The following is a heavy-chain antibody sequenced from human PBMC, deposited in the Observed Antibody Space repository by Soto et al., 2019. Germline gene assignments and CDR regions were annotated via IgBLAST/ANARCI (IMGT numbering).Heavy chain of an antibody. J-gene: IGHJ6*03. Sequence: SETLSLTCTVSGGSIGSSSYYWGWIRQPPGKGLEWIGSIYYSGSTYYNPSLKSRVTISVDTSKNQFSLKLSSVTAADTAVYYCARPPPGYCSGGSCYLYYMDVWGKGTTVTVSS. V-gene: IGHV4-39*01. CDR3: ARPPPGYCSGGSCYLYYMDV. CDR1: GGSIGSSSYY. D-gene: IGHD2-15*01. CDR2: IYYSGST.